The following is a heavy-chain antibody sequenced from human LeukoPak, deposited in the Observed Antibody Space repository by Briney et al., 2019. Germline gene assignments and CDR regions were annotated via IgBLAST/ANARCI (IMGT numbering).Heavy chain of an antibody. J-gene: IGHJ4*02. V-gene: IGHV3-21*01. CDR2: ISSSSSYI. D-gene: IGHD5-12*01. Sequence: PGGSLRLSCAASGFAFSSYSMNWVRQAPGKGLEWVSSISSSSSYIYYADSVKGRFTISRDNAKNSLYLQMNSLRAEDTAVYYCARDPSGYDQYYFDYWGQGTLVTVSS. CDR1: GFAFSSYS. CDR3: ARDPSGYDQYYFDY.